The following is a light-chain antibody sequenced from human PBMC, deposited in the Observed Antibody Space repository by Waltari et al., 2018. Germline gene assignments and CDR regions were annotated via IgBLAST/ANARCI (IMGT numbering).Light chain of an antibody. Sequence: SYELTQPPSVSVSPGQTARITCSGDALPNTYAYWYQQKAGQVPVLLICEDIKRQSGIPERFSASSSGTMATLTISGVQVEDEADYYCYSTDSSGDIWLFGGGTKLTVL. V-gene: IGLV3-10*01. J-gene: IGLJ3*02. CDR2: EDI. CDR3: YSTDSSGDIWL. CDR1: ALPNTY.